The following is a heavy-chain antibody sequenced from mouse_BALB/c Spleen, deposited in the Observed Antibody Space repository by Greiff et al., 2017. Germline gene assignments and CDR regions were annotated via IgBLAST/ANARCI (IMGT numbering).Heavy chain of an antibody. J-gene: IGHJ4*01. Sequence: EVKLMESGGGLVKPGGSLKLSCAASGFTFSSYAMSWVRQTPEKRLEWVATISSGGSYTYYPDSVKGRFTISGDNAKNTLYLQMSSLRSEDTAMYYCARHGPITTVVATDDAMDYWGQGTSVTVSS. V-gene: IGHV5-9-3*01. CDR2: ISSGGSYT. CDR3: ARHGPITTVVATDDAMDY. D-gene: IGHD1-1*01. CDR1: GFTFSSYA.